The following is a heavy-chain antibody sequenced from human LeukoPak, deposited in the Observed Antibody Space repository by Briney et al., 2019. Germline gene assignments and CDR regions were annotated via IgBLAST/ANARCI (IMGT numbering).Heavy chain of an antibody. CDR2: ISYDGSNK. CDR3: AKNTPDQLRFLEWLLVY. Sequence: GGSLRLSCAASGFTFSSYAMHWVRQAPGKGLEWVAVISYDGSNKYYADSVKGRFTISRDNSKNTLYLQMNSLRAEDTAVYYCAKNTPDQLRFLEWLLVYWGQGTLVTVSS. V-gene: IGHV3-30-3*02. J-gene: IGHJ4*02. D-gene: IGHD3-3*01. CDR1: GFTFSSYA.